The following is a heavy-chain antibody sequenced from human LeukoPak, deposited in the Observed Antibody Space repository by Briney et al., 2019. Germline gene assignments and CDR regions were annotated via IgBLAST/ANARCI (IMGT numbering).Heavy chain of an antibody. CDR3: ARAKLVGDWFDP. D-gene: IGHD2-21*01. J-gene: IGHJ5*02. V-gene: IGHV3-30*02. Sequence: GGSLRLSCAASGFTFSSYGMHWVRQAPGKGLEWVAFIRYDGSNKYYADSVKGRFTISRDNAKNSLYLQMNSLRAEDTAVYYCARAKLVGDWFDPWGQGTLVTVSS. CDR1: GFTFSSYG. CDR2: IRYDGSNK.